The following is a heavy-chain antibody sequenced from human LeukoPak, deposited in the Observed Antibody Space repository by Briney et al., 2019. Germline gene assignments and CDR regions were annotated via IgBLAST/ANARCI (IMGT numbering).Heavy chain of an antibody. CDR1: GYSFATYG. V-gene: IGHV1-18*01. J-gene: IGHJ4*02. CDR2: INVNNGNT. Sequence: GASVKVFCKASGYSFATYGIIWVRQAPGQGVEWMGWINVNNGNTDYAQKVQDRVTMTADTSTTTAYMDLKSLRSDDTAVYYCARGIRYSENYGPDYWGQGTLVTVSS. CDR3: ARGIRYSENYGPDY. D-gene: IGHD5-12*01.